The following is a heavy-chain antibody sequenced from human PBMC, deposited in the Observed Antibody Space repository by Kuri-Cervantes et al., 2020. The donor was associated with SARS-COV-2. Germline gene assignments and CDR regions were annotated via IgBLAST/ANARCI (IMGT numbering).Heavy chain of an antibody. CDR1: GFTFSSYS. Sequence: GESLKISCAASGFTFSSYSMNWVRQAPGKGLEWVTSISSSSSYIYYADSVKGRFTISRDNAKNSLYLQMNSLRAEDTAVYYCARARTIAAHPENWFDPWSQGTLVTVSS. D-gene: IGHD6-6*01. J-gene: IGHJ5*02. V-gene: IGHV3-21*01. CDR2: ISSSSSYI. CDR3: ARARTIAAHPENWFDP.